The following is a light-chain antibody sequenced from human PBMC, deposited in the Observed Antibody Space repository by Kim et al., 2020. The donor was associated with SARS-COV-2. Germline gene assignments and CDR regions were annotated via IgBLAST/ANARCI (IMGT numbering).Light chain of an antibody. Sequence: SYELTQPPSVSVPPGQTASITCSGDKLGDKYASWYQQKAGQPPVVVIYQDSKRPSGIPERFSGSNSGNTATLTISGTQAMDEADYYCQAWDSSTVVFGGGTQLTVL. V-gene: IGLV3-1*01. CDR3: QAWDSSTVV. CDR1: KLGDKY. CDR2: QDS. J-gene: IGLJ2*01.